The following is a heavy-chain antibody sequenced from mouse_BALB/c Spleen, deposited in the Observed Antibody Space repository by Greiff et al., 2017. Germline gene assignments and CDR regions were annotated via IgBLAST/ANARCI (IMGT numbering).Heavy chain of an antibody. V-gene: IGHV5-9-4*01. CDR1: GFTFSSYA. CDR3: ARERKPYAMDY. CDR2: ISSGGSYT. J-gene: IGHJ4*01. Sequence: EVQLVESGGGLVKPGGSLKLSCAASGFTFSSYAMSWVRQSPEKRLEWVAEISSGGSYTYYPDTVTGRFTISRDNAKNTLYLEMSSLRSEDTAMYYCARERKPYAMDYWGQGTSVTVSS.